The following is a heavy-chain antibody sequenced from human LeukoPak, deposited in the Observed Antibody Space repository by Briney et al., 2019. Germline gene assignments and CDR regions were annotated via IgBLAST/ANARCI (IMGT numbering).Heavy chain of an antibody. CDR2: IHYSGNT. Sequence: PSXTLSLTCSVSGGSMSSSTYYWGWIRQPPGKGLEWTGSIHYSGNTYYNPSLKSRVTISVDTSKNQFSLKLSSVTAADTAVYYCARLVYCSSTSCYVHFDYWGQGTLVTVSS. J-gene: IGHJ4*02. D-gene: IGHD2-2*01. CDR3: ARLVYCSSTSCYVHFDY. CDR1: GGSMSSSTYY. V-gene: IGHV4-39*01.